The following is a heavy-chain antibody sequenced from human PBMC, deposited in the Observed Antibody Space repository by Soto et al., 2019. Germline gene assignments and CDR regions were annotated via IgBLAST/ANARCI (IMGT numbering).Heavy chain of an antibody. J-gene: IGHJ6*02. CDR3: AKDLGGYCSSTSCYASGADYYYGMDV. Sequence: GGSLRLSCAASGFTFRSYGRHWVRQAPGKGLEWVAVISYDGSNKYYADSVKGRFTISRDNSKNTLYLQMNSLRAEDTAVYYCAKDLGGYCSSTSCYASGADYYYGMDVWGQGTTVTVSS. V-gene: IGHV3-30*18. CDR2: ISYDGSNK. CDR1: GFTFRSYG. D-gene: IGHD2-2*03.